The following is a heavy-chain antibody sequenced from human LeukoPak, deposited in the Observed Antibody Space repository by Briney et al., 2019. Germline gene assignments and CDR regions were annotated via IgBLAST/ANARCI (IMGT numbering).Heavy chain of an antibody. CDR2: INHSGST. V-gene: IGHV4-34*01. CDR3: GGLPSLHYYGMDV. D-gene: IGHD2-15*01. Sequence: PSETLSLTCAVYGGSSSGYYWSWIRQPPGKGLEWIGEINHSGSTNYNPSLKSRVTISVDTSKNQFSLKLSSVTAADTAVYYCGGLPSLHYYGMDVWGQGTTVTVSS. CDR1: GGSSSGYY. J-gene: IGHJ6*02.